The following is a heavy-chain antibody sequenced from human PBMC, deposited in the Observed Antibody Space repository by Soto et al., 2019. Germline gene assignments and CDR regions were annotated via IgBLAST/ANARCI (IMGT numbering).Heavy chain of an antibody. CDR2: IFSNDEK. Sequence: SGPTLVNPTETLTLTCTVSGFSLSNAGMGVSWIRQPPGKALEWLAHIFSNDEKSYSTSLKSRLTISKDTSKSQVVLTMTNMDPVDTATYYCARIVTVVVPVFMKVATSSSYMGVWGKETSLTVSS. D-gene: IGHD2-2*01. J-gene: IGHJ6*03. V-gene: IGHV2-26*01. CDR1: GFSLSNAGMG. CDR3: ARIVTVVVPVFMKVATSSSYMGV.